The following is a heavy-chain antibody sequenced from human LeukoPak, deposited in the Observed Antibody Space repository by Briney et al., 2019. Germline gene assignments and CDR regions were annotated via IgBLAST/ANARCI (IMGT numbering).Heavy chain of an antibody. D-gene: IGHD1-7*01. J-gene: IGHJ6*02. V-gene: IGHV3-15*04. CDR2: TVSEIDGGTT. CDR1: GFTFNYAW. CDR3: TTVEDWNYARKDV. Sequence: GGSLRLSCAASGFTFNYAWMSWVRQVPGKGLEWVGQTVSEIDGGTTDYAAPVKGRLTISRDDSKSTLYLQMNSLKIEDAAVYYCTTVEDWNYARKDVWGQGATVIVSS.